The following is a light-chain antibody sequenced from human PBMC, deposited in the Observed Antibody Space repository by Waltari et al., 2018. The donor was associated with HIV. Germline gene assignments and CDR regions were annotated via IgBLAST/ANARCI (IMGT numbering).Light chain of an antibody. Sequence: EIVLTQSPLTLSVSPGERAILSCRASQTIDTNLACYQQKPGQAPRLLIYAASTRAPGIPPKFSGSRSGTRFTLTISSMQSEDFAVYYCQQYNVWPPNTFGQGTKLEIK. J-gene: IGKJ2*01. CDR3: QQYNVWPPNT. CDR2: AAS. V-gene: IGKV3-15*01. CDR1: QTIDTN.